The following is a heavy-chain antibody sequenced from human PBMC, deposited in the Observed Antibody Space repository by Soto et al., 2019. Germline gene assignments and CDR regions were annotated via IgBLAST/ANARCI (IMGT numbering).Heavy chain of an antibody. D-gene: IGHD3-3*01. Sequence: SVKVACKASVYTFTGYYMHWVRLAPGQGLEWMGWINPNSGGTNYAQKFQGWVTMTRDTSIRTAYMELSRLRSDDTAVYYCARVMETYYDFWSGYPTAYDAFDIWGQGTMVTVSS. CDR2: INPNSGGT. J-gene: IGHJ3*02. CDR1: VYTFTGYY. CDR3: ARVMETYYDFWSGYPTAYDAFDI. V-gene: IGHV1-2*04.